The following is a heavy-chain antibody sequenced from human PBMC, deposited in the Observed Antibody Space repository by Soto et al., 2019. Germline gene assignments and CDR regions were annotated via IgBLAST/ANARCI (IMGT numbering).Heavy chain of an antibody. CDR1: GFSLTAFG. CDR3: ASIADY. D-gene: IGHD2-21*01. J-gene: IGHJ4*02. V-gene: IGHV3-30*05. Sequence: QVQLVQSGGGVVQPGRTLRLSCAAAGFSLTAFGMQWVRQPPGKGLQWVARLTHDGGRAFYADSVKGRFTVSRDTSKNTLYLQMNSLRPEDTAIYYCASIADYWGQGTLVTASS. CDR2: LTHDGGRA.